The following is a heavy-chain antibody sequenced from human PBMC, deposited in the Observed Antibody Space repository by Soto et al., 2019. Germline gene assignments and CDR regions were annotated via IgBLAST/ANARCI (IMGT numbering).Heavy chain of an antibody. CDR1: DESFSGYY. V-gene: IGHV4-34*12. CDR2: IIHSGST. D-gene: IGHD6-13*01. CDR3: ARVFSDSSSFFDP. Sequence: SETLSLTCSVYDESFSGYYWTWIRQPPRKGLEWIGEIIHSGSTSYNPSLKSRVTISIDRSENQFSLWLSSVTAADTAVYYCARVFSDSSSFFDPWGQGTLVTVSS. J-gene: IGHJ5*02.